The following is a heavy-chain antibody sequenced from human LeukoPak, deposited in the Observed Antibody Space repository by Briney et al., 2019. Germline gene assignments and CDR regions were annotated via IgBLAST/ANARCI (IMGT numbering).Heavy chain of an antibody. D-gene: IGHD3-22*01. V-gene: IGHV3-21*01. CDR1: GFTFRSYS. CDR3: ARAESSGYYPPGY. Sequence: GGSLRLSCAASGFTFRSYSMNWVRQAPGKGLEWVSSISSSSSYIYYADSVKGRFTISRDNAKNSLYLQMNSLRAEDTAVYYCARAESSGYYPPGYWGQGTLVTVSS. J-gene: IGHJ4*02. CDR2: ISSSSSYI.